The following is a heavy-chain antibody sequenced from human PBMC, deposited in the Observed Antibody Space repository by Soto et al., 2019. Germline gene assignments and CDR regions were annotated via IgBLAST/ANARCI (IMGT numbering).Heavy chain of an antibody. CDR3: AHSLLRISFFGVVLPRSTWFDP. J-gene: IGHJ5*02. D-gene: IGHD3-3*01. CDR1: GFSLNTSGEG. CDR2: IYWNDDK. V-gene: IGHV2-5*01. Sequence: SGPTLVNPTQTLTPTCTFSGFSLNTSGEGVVWIRQPPGKALEWLAVIYWNDDKRYTPSLRTRLTITKDTSKNQVVLTMTDVDPADTATYYCAHSLLRISFFGVVLPRSTWFDPWGQGALVTVSS.